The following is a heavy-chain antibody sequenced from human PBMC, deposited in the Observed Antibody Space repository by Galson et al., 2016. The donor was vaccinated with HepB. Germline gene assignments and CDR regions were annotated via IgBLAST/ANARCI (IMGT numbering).Heavy chain of an antibody. V-gene: IGHV3-53*01. CDR2: IYSGGYT. CDR3: ARNHLYYDMSGPYYFDY. D-gene: IGHD3-22*01. CDR1: EFTVSSNY. Sequence: SLRLSCAASEFTVSSNYMSWVRQAPGKGLEWVSVIYSGGYTYYADSVKGRFTISRDNSKNTLYLQMNILRAEDTAVYYCARNHLYYDMSGPYYFDYWGQGTRVTVSS. J-gene: IGHJ4*02.